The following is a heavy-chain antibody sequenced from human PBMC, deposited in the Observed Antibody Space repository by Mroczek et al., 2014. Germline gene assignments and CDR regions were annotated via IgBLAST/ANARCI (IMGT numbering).Heavy chain of an antibody. D-gene: IGHD2-2*01. J-gene: IGHJ6*03. CDR1: GGSFSGYY. V-gene: IGHV4-34*01. CDR3: ARVISTSRTIPQTVYYYYYMDV. CDR2: INHSGST. Sequence: QVQLQESGAGLLKPSETLSLTCAVYGGSFSGYYWSWIRQPPGKGLEWIGEINHSGSTNYNPSLKSRVTISVDTSKNQFSLKLSSVTAADTAVYYCARVISTSRTIPQTVYYYYYMDVWGKGTTVTVSS.